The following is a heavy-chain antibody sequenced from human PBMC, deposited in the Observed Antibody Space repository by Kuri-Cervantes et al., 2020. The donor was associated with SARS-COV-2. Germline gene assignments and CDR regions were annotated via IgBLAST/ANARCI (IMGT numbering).Heavy chain of an antibody. CDR3: ASRSASLTELYYFDY. J-gene: IGHJ4*02. V-gene: IGHV4-39*07. CDR2: IYYSGST. D-gene: IGHD1-20*01. CDR1: GGSISSSSYY. Sequence: GSLRLSCTVSGGSISSSSYYWGWIRQPPGKGLKWIGSIYYSGSTYYNPSLKSRVTISVDTSKNQFSLKLSSVTAADTAVYYCASRSASLTELYYFDYWGQGTLVTSPQ.